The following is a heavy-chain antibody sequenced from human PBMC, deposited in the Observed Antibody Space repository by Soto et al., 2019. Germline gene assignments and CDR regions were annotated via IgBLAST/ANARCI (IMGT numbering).Heavy chain of an antibody. V-gene: IGHV1-18*01. CDR1: GYTFTSYD. Sequence: ASVKVSCKASGYTFTSYDISWVRQATGQGLEWMGWISAYNGNTNYAQKLQGRVTMTTDTSTSTAYMELRSLRSDETAVYYCARVAMAQSRYDFWGGYSGYWFDPWGQGTLVTVSS. CDR2: ISAYNGNT. D-gene: IGHD3-3*01. J-gene: IGHJ5*02. CDR3: ARVAMAQSRYDFWGGYSGYWFDP.